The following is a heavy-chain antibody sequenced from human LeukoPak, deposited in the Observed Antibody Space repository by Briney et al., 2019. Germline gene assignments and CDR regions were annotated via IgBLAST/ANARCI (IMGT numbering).Heavy chain of an antibody. Sequence: GGSLRLSCAASGFAFSSYSMNWVRQAPGKGLEWVSSISSSSSYIYYADSVKGRFTISRDNAKNSLYLQMNSLRAEDTAVYYCASNPLYSSSWSPAHFDYWGQGTLVTVSS. CDR2: ISSSSSYI. CDR3: ASNPLYSSSWSPAHFDY. CDR1: GFAFSSYS. J-gene: IGHJ4*02. D-gene: IGHD6-13*01. V-gene: IGHV3-21*01.